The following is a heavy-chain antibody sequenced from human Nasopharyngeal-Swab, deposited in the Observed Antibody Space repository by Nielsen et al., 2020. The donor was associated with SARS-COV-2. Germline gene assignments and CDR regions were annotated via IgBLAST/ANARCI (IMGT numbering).Heavy chain of an antibody. CDR1: GCSISSSSYY. CDR3: ATFEYSSSSAAFDI. D-gene: IGHD6-6*01. CDR2: IYYSGST. V-gene: IGHV4-39*07. Sequence: SETLSLTCTVSGCSISSSSYYWGWIRQPPGKGLEWIGSIYYSGSTYYNPSLKSRVTISVDTSKNQFSLKLSSVTAADTAVYYCATFEYSSSSAAFDIWGQGTMVTVSS. J-gene: IGHJ3*02.